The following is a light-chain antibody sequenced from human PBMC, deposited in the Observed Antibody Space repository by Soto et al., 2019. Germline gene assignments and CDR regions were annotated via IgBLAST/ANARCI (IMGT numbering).Light chain of an antibody. CDR2: LAS. CDR3: QQSHRTPYT. Sequence: DIQMTQSPSSLSASVGDRVTITCRASQSIASYLNWYQQKPGKVPKLLIYLASSLQSGVPSRFSGSGSGTDFTLTISSLQPEDFATYYCQQSHRTPYTFGQGTKLEIK. CDR1: QSIASY. J-gene: IGKJ2*01. V-gene: IGKV1-39*01.